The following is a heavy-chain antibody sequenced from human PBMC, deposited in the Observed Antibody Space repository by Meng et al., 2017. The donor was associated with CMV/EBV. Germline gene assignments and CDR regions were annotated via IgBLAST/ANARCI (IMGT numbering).Heavy chain of an antibody. CDR1: GGSISSYY. J-gene: IGHJ6*02. D-gene: IGHD3-3*01. Sequence: SETLSLTCTVSGGSISSYYWGWIRQPPGKGLEWIGYIYYSGSTNYNPSLKSRVTISVDTSKNQFSLKLSSVTAADTAVYYCARGRYYDFWSGSDGMDVWGQGTTVTVSS. CDR3: ARGRYYDFWSGSDGMDV. CDR2: IYYSGST. V-gene: IGHV4-59*01.